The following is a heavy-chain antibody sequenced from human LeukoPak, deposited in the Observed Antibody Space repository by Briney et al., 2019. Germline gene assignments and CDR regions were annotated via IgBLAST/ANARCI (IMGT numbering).Heavy chain of an antibody. CDR1: GFTFSSYW. CDR2: INSDGSST. D-gene: IGHD5-12*01. V-gene: IGHV3-74*01. J-gene: IGHJ6*03. Sequence: GGSLRLSCAASGFTFSSYWMHWVRQAPGKGLVWVSRINSDGSSTSYADSVKGRFTISRDNAKNTLYLQMNSLRAEDTALYYCARGYSGYGGYYYYYMDVWGKGTTVTVSS. CDR3: ARGYSGYGGYYYYYMDV.